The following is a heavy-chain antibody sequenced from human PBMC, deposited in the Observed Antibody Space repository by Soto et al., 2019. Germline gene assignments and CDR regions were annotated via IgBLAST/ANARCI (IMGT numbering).Heavy chain of an antibody. Sequence: EVQLLESGGGFVQPGESLRLSCAASGFTFSLYDMSWVRQAPGRGLEWVSSISGGGGSTEYAESVQGRFTISRDNAKDTVHLQMNRLRAEDTAIYYCAKVPRYDILAACDHWGQGALVTVSS. CDR1: GFTFSLYD. J-gene: IGHJ1*01. CDR2: ISGGGGST. V-gene: IGHV3-23*01. CDR3: AKVPRYDILAACDH. D-gene: IGHD3-9*01.